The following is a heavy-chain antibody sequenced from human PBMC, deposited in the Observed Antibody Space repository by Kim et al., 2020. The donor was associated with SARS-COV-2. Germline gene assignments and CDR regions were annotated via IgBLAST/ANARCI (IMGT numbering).Heavy chain of an antibody. Sequence: SETLSLTCAVSGGSFSGYYWSWIRQPPGKGLEWIGEIYHSGSTNYNPSLKSRVTISVDTSKNQFSLKLTSVTAADTAVYYCARRLSNPSGRGSNYCDLW. CDR3: ARRLSNPSGRGSNYCDL. D-gene: IGHD3-16*01. CDR1: GGSFSGYY. V-gene: IGHV4-34*01. J-gene: IGHJ2*01. CDR2: IYHSGST.